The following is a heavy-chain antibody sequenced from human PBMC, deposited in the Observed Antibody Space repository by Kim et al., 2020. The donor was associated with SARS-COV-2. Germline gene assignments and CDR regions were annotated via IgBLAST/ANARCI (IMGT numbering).Heavy chain of an antibody. D-gene: IGHD4-17*01. CDR3: ARENTLRYGDYVMDRGFDY. CDR2: INWNGGST. Sequence: GGSLRRSCAASGFTFDDYGMSWVRQAPGKGLEWVSGINWNGGSTGYADSVKGRFTISRDNAKNSLYLQMNSLRAEDTALYYCARENTLRYGDYVMDRGFDYWGQGTLVTVSS. V-gene: IGHV3-20*04. J-gene: IGHJ4*02. CDR1: GFTFDDYG.